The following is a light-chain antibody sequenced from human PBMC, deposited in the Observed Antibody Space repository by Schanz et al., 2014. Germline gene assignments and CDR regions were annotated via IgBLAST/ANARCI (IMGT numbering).Light chain of an antibody. V-gene: IGLV2-14*02. CDR2: EDT. J-gene: IGLJ2*01. CDR3: NSYASSGGVV. Sequence: QSALTQPASVSGSPGQSITISCTGTSSDVGTYSFISWYQHHPGKAPKLMIYEDTKRPSGVSSRFSGSKSGNTASLTISGLQAEDEADYYCNSYASSGGVVFGGGTKLTVL. CDR1: SSDVGTYSF.